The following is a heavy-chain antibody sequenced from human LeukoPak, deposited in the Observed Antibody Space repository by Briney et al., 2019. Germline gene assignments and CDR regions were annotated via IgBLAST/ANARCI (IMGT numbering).Heavy chain of an antibody. Sequence: GGSLRLSCAASGFTFSSYAMSWVRQAPGKGLEWVSAISGSGGSTYYADSVKGRFTISRDNSKNTLYLQMNSLRAEDTAVYYWAKGDTSGSPAGYGMDVWGQGTTVTVSS. CDR2: ISGSGGST. V-gene: IGHV3-23*01. J-gene: IGHJ6*02. CDR1: GFTFSSYA. D-gene: IGHD3-22*01. CDR3: AKGDTSGSPAGYGMDV.